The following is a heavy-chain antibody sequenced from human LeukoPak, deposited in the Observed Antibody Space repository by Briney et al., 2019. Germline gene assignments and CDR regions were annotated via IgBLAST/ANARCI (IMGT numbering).Heavy chain of an antibody. CDR1: GFTFTSSA. Sequence: VASVKVSCKASGFTFTSSAVQWVRQARGQRLEWIGWIVVGSGNTNYAQKFQERVTITRDMSTSTAYMELSSLRSEDTAVYYCAVILGYCSGGSCLATDYFDYWGQGTLVTVSS. J-gene: IGHJ4*02. D-gene: IGHD2-15*01. CDR2: IVVGSGNT. CDR3: AVILGYCSGGSCLATDYFDY. V-gene: IGHV1-58*01.